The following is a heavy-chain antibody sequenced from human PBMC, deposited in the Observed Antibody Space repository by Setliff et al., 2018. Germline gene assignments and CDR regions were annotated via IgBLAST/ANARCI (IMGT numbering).Heavy chain of an antibody. V-gene: IGHV1-69*10. D-gene: IGHD6-19*01. CDR2: IIPILGIA. CDR3: ARGIIAVAGPLDY. J-gene: IGHJ4*02. CDR1: GGTFSSYA. Sequence: GASVKVSCKASGGTFSSYAISWVRQAPGQGLEWMGGIIPILGIANYAQKFQGRVTISADESTSTAYMELSSLRSEDTAVYYCARGIIAVAGPLDYWGQGTLVTVSS.